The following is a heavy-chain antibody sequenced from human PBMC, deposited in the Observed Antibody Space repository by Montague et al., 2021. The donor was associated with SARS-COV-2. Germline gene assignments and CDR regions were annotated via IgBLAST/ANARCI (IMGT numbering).Heavy chain of an antibody. CDR3: ARDRGGSVGSGPYYYGMDV. D-gene: IGHD3-10*01. V-gene: IGHV3-48*04. CDR2: ISSSSSTI. Sequence: SLRLSCAASGFTFSSYSMNWVRQAPGKGLEWVSYISSSSSTIYYADSVKGRFTISRDNAKNSLYLQMNSLRAEDTAVYYCARDRGGSVGSGPYYYGMDVWGQGTTVTVSS. CDR1: GFTFSSYS. J-gene: IGHJ6*02.